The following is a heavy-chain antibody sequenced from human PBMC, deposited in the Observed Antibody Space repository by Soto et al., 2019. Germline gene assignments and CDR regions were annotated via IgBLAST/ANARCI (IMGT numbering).Heavy chain of an antibody. CDR1: GFTFSGSS. J-gene: IGHJ3*02. D-gene: IGHD6-6*01. CDR3: STRSIAHDAFDI. CDR2: IRSKGDNNAT. V-gene: IGHV3-73*01. Sequence: GGSLRLSCAASGFTFSGSSVHWVRQASGKGLDWVGRIRSKGDNNATTYAASVRGRFTISRDDSKNTAFLQMDSLKSEDTAVYYCSTRSIAHDAFDIWGQGTLVTVSS.